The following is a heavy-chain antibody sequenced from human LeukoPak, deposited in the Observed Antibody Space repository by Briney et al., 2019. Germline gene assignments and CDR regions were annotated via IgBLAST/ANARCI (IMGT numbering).Heavy chain of an antibody. CDR3: ARDGTSCSGGSCYEYFQH. J-gene: IGHJ1*01. CDR1: GFTFSSYS. CDR2: ISSSSSYI. D-gene: IGHD2-15*01. V-gene: IGHV3-21*01. Sequence: GGSLRLSCAASGFTFSSYSMNWVRQAPGKGLEWVSSISSSSSYIYYADSVKGRFTISRDNAKNSLYLQMNSLRAEDTAVYYCARDGTSCSGGSCYEYFQHWGQGTLVTVSS.